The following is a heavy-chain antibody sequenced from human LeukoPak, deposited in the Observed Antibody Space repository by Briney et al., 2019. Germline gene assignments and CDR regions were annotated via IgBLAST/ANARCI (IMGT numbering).Heavy chain of an antibody. CDR1: GGSISSSSYY. Sequence: PSETPSLTCTVSGGSISSSSYYWGWIRQPPGKGLEWIGSIYYSGSTYYNPSLKSRVTISVDTSKNQFSLKLSSVTAADTAVYYCARAFPDYYDSSGYHADDAFDIWGQGTMVTVSS. CDR2: IYYSGST. J-gene: IGHJ3*02. D-gene: IGHD3-22*01. CDR3: ARAFPDYYDSSGYHADDAFDI. V-gene: IGHV4-39*07.